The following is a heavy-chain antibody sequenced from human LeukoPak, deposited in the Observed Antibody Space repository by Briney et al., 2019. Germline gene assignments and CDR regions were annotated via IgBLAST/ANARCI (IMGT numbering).Heavy chain of an antibody. D-gene: IGHD3-16*02. Sequence: ASVKVSCKASGGTFSSYAISWVRQAPGQGLGWMGRIIPIFGTANYAQKFQGRVTITTDESTSTAYMELSSLRSEDTAVYYCASGGLGELSLPDYWGQGTLVTVSS. J-gene: IGHJ4*02. CDR3: ASGGLGELSLPDY. CDR2: IIPIFGTA. CDR1: GGTFSSYA. V-gene: IGHV1-69*05.